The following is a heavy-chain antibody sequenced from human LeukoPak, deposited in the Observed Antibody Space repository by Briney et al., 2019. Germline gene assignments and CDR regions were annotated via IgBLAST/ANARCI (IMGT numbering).Heavy chain of an antibody. V-gene: IGHV1-2*02. Sequence: ASVKVSFKASGGTFSSYAISWVRQAPGQGLEWMGWINPKSGDTNYAQKFLGRVTVTRDTSVSTAYMELSRLKSDDTAVYYCARGIDEYWGQGTLVTVSS. CDR1: GGTFSSYA. CDR2: INPKSGDT. CDR3: ARGIDEY. J-gene: IGHJ4*02.